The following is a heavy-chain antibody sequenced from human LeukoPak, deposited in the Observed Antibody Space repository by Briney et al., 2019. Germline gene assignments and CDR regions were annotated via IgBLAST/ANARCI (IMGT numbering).Heavy chain of an antibody. D-gene: IGHD2-2*01. Sequence: PGGSLGLSCAASGFTFSSYGMSWVRQAPGKGLEWVSAISGSGGSTYYADSVKGRFTISRDNSKNTLYLQMNSLRAEDTAVYCCVNTYCSSTSCYAGSAQVDYWGQGTLVTVSS. V-gene: IGHV3-23*01. CDR1: GFTFSSYG. J-gene: IGHJ4*02. CDR2: ISGSGGST. CDR3: VNTYCSSTSCYAGSAQVDY.